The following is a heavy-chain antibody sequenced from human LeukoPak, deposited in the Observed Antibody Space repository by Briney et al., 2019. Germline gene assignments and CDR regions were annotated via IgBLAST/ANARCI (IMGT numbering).Heavy chain of an antibody. J-gene: IGHJ4*02. D-gene: IGHD5-18*01. CDR1: GFTFSTYR. CDR3: SRGGMFRYGGTSGDY. CDR2: IKQDGSEK. V-gene: IGHV3-7*01. Sequence: VGSLRLSCAASGFTFSTYRMSWVGQAPGKGLEWVANIKQDGSEKHYVDSVKGRFTISRDNAKNSLYLQMSSLRAEDTAVYYCSRGGMFRYGGTSGDYWGQGTLVTVSS.